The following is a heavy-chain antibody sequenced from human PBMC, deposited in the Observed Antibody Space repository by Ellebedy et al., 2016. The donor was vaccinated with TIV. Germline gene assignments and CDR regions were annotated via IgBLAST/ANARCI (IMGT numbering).Heavy chain of an antibody. J-gene: IGHJ3*01. V-gene: IGHV3-33*01. CDR1: GFTFSSYG. CDR3: ARDSISGDNGFDV. Sequence: GESLKISCAASGFTFSSYGMHWVRQAPGKGLEWVAVILNDGSKQYYPDSVKGRFTISRDNSKSTLYLQMNSLRAEDTAMYYCARDSISGDNGFDVWGQGTMVTVSS. CDR2: ILNDGSKQ. D-gene: IGHD7-27*01.